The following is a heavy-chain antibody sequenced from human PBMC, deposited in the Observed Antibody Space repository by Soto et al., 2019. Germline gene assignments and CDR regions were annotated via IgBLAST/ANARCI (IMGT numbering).Heavy chain of an antibody. Sequence: SETLSLTCTVSGGSISSYDLSWIRQPPGEGLEWIGNINSGGSAYYYPSLRTRVTISVDTSKNQFSLRLSSVTAADTAVYYCADMRGQWLPRDWGQGILVTVSS. CDR2: INSGGSA. CDR3: ADMRGQWLPRD. D-gene: IGHD6-19*01. V-gene: IGHV4-59*04. CDR1: GGSISSYD. J-gene: IGHJ4*02.